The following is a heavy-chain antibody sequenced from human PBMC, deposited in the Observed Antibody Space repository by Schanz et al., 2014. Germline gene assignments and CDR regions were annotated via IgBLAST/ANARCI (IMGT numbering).Heavy chain of an antibody. D-gene: IGHD3-10*01. CDR1: GYTFTAYG. Sequence: QVQLVQSGAEVKKPGASVKVSCQTSGYTFTAYGINWVRQAPGQGLEWMGIINPIGGSTTYAQKCRGAVTLTTDTATDTAYLELTSLRSEDTAVYYCARGSPENMIRGELDYWGQGTLVTVSS. J-gene: IGHJ4*02. V-gene: IGHV1-46*03. CDR2: INPIGGST. CDR3: ARGSPENMIRGELDY.